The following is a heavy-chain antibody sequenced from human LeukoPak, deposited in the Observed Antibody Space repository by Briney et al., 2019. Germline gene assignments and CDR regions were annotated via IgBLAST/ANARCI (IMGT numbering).Heavy chain of an antibody. CDR1: GGSVSSSNW. D-gene: IGHD6-13*01. CDR2: IYHSGST. V-gene: IGHV4-4*02. CDR3: ARDPEAGIAAAGTFNWFDP. Sequence: SETLSLTCAVSGGSVSSSNWWSWVRQPPGKGLEWIGEIYHSGSTNYNPSLKSRVTISVDKSKNQFSLKLSSVTAADTAVYYCARDPEAGIAAAGTFNWFDPWGQGTLVTVSS. J-gene: IGHJ5*02.